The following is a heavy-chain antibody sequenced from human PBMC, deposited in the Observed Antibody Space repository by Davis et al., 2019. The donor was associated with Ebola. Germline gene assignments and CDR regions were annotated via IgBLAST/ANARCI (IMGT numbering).Heavy chain of an antibody. D-gene: IGHD5-18*01. CDR1: GFTFDDHA. V-gene: IGHV3-43*02. J-gene: IGHJ4*02. CDR3: EKTRGYRLYYFEY. Sequence: GESLKISCAASGFTFDDHAMSWVRQAPGKALEWVSLIPGNGYGTEYADSVKGRFTISRDNSKNFLYMQVNDLRPEDTALYFCEKTRGYRLYYFEYWGQGTLVTVSS. CDR2: IPGNGYGT.